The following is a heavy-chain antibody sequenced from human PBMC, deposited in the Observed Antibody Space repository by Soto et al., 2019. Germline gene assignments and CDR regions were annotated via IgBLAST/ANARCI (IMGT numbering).Heavy chain of an antibody. CDR3: AKDGRLGQFDY. Sequence: EVQLVESGGGLVQPGGSLRPSLAAPGFTLGGYWMHGFRQAPGKGLVWVSRINSDGSSTSYADSVKGRFTISRDNAKNTLYLQMNSLRAEDTAVYYCAKDGRLGQFDYWGQGTLVTASS. CDR1: GFTLGGYW. CDR2: INSDGSST. J-gene: IGHJ4*02. V-gene: IGHV3-74*01. D-gene: IGHD1-1*01.